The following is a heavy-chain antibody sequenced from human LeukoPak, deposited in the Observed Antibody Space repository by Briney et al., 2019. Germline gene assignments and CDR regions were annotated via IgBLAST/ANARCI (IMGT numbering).Heavy chain of an antibody. CDR3: AKDRLKEARGLGAGGFDY. CDR1: GFTFDDYA. J-gene: IGHJ4*02. CDR2: ISWNSGSI. V-gene: IGHV3-9*03. D-gene: IGHD1-26*01. Sequence: GRSLRLSCAASGFTFDDYAMHWVRQAPGKGLEWVSGISWNSGSIGYADSVKGRFTISRDNAKNSLYLQMNSLRAEDMALYYCAKDRLKEARGLGAGGFDYWGQGTLVTVSS.